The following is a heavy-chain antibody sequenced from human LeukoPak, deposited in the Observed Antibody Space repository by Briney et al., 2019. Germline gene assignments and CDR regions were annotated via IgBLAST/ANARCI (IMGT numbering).Heavy chain of an antibody. CDR3: ARGGLLLWFGELDY. J-gene: IGHJ4*02. CDR1: GGSISSYY. D-gene: IGHD3-10*01. V-gene: IGHV4-34*01. CDR2: INHSGST. Sequence: PSETLSLTCTVSGGSISSYYWSWIRQPPGKGLEWIGEINHSGSTNYNPSLKSRVTISVDTSKNQFSLKLSSVTAADTAVYYCARGGLLLWFGELDYWGQGTLVTVSS.